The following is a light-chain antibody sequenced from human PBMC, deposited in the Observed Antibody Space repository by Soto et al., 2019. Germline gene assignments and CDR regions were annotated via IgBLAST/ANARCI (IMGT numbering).Light chain of an antibody. CDR3: QQYNTYPFT. Sequence: DLQMTQSPSTLSASVGDRVTITCRASQSIINWLAWYQQKPGKAPKLLIYRASSLQSGVPSRFSGSGSGTEFTLTISSVQPDDSATYYCQQYNTYPFTFGPGTKVAI. CDR1: QSIINW. J-gene: IGKJ3*01. V-gene: IGKV1-5*03. CDR2: RAS.